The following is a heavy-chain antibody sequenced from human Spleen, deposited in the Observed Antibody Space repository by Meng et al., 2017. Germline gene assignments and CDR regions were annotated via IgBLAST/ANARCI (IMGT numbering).Heavy chain of an antibody. V-gene: IGHV1-2*06. D-gene: IGHD2-21*01. CDR2: INPNSGDT. CDR3: ARDENISLGKLFGDY. J-gene: IGHJ4*02. CDR1: GCTFTAYY. Sequence: QVQLVRSGAEVKKPGASVKGSCKASGCTFTAYYIHWVRQAPGQGLEWMGHINPNSGDTLYAPKFQGRVSMTGDTSISTAYVELSGLRSDDTAIYCCARDENISLGKLFGDYWGQGTLVTVSS.